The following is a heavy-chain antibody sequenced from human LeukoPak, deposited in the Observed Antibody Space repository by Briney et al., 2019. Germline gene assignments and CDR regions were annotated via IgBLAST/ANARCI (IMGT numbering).Heavy chain of an antibody. CDR2: IKEDGSVK. D-gene: IGHD6-19*01. CDR1: GFIFSSHW. Sequence: PGGSLRLSCTASGFIFSSHWMTWVRQSPGKGLEWVANIKEDGSVKYYVDSVKGQFTISRDNTKNALYLQMNSLRADDTAVYFCARDSTWLLDYWGQGTLITVSS. J-gene: IGHJ4*02. CDR3: ARDSTWLLDY. V-gene: IGHV3-7*03.